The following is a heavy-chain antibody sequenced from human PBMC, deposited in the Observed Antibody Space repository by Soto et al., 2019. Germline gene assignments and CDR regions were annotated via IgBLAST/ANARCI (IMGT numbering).Heavy chain of an antibody. CDR3: AENGSYDLVN. CDR2: IHHSGRT. D-gene: IGHD3-16*01. V-gene: IGHV4-4*02. J-gene: IGHJ4*02. CDR1: GGSVSRVNW. Sequence: QVQLQESGPGLVKPWGTLSLTCGVSGGSVSRVNWWSWVRQPPGKGLEWIGEIHHSGRTNYSPSLKSRVTMSVDKSRNQFSPKLTSVTAADTAVYYCAENGSYDLVNWGQGTRVTVSS.